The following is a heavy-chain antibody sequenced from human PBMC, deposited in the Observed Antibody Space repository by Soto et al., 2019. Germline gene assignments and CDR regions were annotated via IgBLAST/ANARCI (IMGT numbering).Heavy chain of an antibody. D-gene: IGHD1-1*01. Sequence: DVQLVESGGGLIQPGESLRLSCAAFGFTISGQKYVAWVRQAPGKGLEWVSALYDLDGSFYAASVKGRFTTSSDSSKTTVYLQMKDLRPDDTAVYYCATWHEREHAYDVWGQGTTVTVSS. V-gene: IGHV3-53*01. CDR3: ATWHEREHAYDV. J-gene: IGHJ3*01. CDR1: GFTISGQKY. CDR2: LYDLDGS.